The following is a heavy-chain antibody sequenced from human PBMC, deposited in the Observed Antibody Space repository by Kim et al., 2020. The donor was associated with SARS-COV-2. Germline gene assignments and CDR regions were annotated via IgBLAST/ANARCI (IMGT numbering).Heavy chain of an antibody. CDR1: GFTFSNAW. CDR2: IKSKTDGGTT. V-gene: IGHV3-15*01. J-gene: IGHJ4*02. D-gene: IGHD2-15*01. Sequence: GGSLRLSCAASGFTFSNAWMSWVRQAPGKGLEWVGRIKSKTDGGTTDYAAPVKGRFTISRDDSKNTLYLQMNSLKTEDTAVYYCTTDPDIVVVVAGRDYWGQGTLVTVSS. CDR3: TTDPDIVVVVAGRDY.